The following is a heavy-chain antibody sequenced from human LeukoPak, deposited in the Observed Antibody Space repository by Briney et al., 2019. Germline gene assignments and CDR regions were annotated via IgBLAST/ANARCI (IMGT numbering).Heavy chain of an antibody. D-gene: IGHD4-17*01. Sequence: GASVKVSCKASGYTFTGYYMHWVRQAPGQGLEWMGWINPNSGGTNYAQKFQGRVIMTRDTSISTAYMELSRLRSDDTAVYYCARNPDYGGYVWPFDYWGQGTLVTVSS. J-gene: IGHJ4*02. CDR2: INPNSGGT. V-gene: IGHV1-2*02. CDR3: ARNPDYGGYVWPFDY. CDR1: GYTFTGYY.